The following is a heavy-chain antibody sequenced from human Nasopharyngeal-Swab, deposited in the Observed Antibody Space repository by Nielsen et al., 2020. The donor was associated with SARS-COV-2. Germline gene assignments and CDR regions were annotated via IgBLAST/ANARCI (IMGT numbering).Heavy chain of an antibody. CDR1: GFTFSSYD. D-gene: IGHD6-13*01. J-gene: IGHJ4*02. CDR3: ARGGRQQLYGSCDY. V-gene: IGHV3-13*01. Sequence: SLNISCAASGFTFSSYDMHWVRQPTGKGLEWVSAIGTAGDTYYPDTVKGRVTISRENATNSLYRQMNSLRAGDTAAYYCARGGRQQLYGSCDYWGQGTLVTVSS. CDR2: IGTAGDT.